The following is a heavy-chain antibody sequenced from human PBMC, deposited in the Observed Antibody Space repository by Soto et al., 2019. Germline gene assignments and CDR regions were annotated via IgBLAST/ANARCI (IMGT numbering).Heavy chain of an antibody. CDR3: ARDRDYYGNSGYALDI. CDR1: GFSFSSYG. V-gene: IGHV3-33*01. Sequence: QVQLVESGGGVVQPGKSLRLSCAASGFSFSSYGMHWVRQAPGKGLEWGAVIWYDGSNEDYADSVKGRFAISRDNSKNTLDLQMTSLRADDTAVYYWARDRDYYGNSGYALDIWGQGTVVTVSS. CDR2: IWYDGSNE. J-gene: IGHJ3*02. D-gene: IGHD3-22*01.